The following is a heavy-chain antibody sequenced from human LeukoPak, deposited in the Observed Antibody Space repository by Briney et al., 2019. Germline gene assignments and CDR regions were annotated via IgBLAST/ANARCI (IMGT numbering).Heavy chain of an antibody. CDR1: LNSISSSSYY. J-gene: IGHJ4*02. V-gene: IGHV4-39*01. CDR3: ARMLRSGSYYRVGYFDY. CDR2: IYYSGST. Sequence: PSETLSLTCTVSLNSISSSSYYWGWIRQFPGKGLEWIGYIYYSGSTYYSSSLKSRVTISVDTSKNQFALKLSSVTAADTAVYYCARMLRSGSYYRVGYFDYWGQGTLVTVSS. D-gene: IGHD3-10*01.